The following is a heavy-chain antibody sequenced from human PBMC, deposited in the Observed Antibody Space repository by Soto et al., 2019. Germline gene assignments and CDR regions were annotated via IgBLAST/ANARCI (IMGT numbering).Heavy chain of an antibody. CDR1: GFTFSSYS. CDR2: ISSSSSYI. D-gene: IGHD4-4*01. J-gene: IGHJ6*03. Sequence: GGSLRLSCAASGFTFSSYSMNWVRQAPGKGLEWVSSISSSSSYIYYADSVKGRFTISRDNAKNSLYLQMNSLRAEDTAVYYCARRATVTTFPYYYYLDVWGKGTTVTVSS. V-gene: IGHV3-21*01. CDR3: ARRATVTTFPYYYYLDV.